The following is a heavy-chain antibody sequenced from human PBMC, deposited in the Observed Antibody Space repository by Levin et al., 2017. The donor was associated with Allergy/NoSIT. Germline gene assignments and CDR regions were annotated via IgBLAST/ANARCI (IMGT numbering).Heavy chain of an antibody. D-gene: IGHD2-15*01. CDR2: INPNSGAT. J-gene: IGHJ4*02. V-gene: IGHV1-2*02. CDR3: ATGRYCSGDSCYSRIDY. Sequence: ASVKVSCKASGYIFTAYFMYWVRQAPGQGLEWVGWINPNSGATDNAQKFQGRVTMSRDTSISTAYMELSRLRSDDTAVYYCATGRYCSGDSCYSRIDYWGQGTLVTVSS. CDR1: GYIFTAYF.